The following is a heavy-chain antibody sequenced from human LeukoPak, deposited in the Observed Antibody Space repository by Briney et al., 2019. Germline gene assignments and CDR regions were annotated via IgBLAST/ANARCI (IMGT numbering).Heavy chain of an antibody. CDR1: GGSISSYY. CDR3: ARRAGYCSGGSCYYLYAFDI. CDR2: IYYSGST. D-gene: IGHD2-15*01. Sequence: KPSETLSLTCTVSGGSISSYYWSWIRQPPGKGLEWIGYIYYSGSTNYNPSLKSRVTISVGTSKNQFSLKLSSVTAADTAVYYCARRAGYCSGGSCYYLYAFDIWGQGTMVTVSS. J-gene: IGHJ3*02. V-gene: IGHV4-59*08.